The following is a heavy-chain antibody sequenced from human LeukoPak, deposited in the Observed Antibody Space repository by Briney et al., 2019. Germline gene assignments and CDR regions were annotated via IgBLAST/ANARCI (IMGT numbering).Heavy chain of an antibody. CDR2: IYWDDDK. CDR3: AHSMRVVTANDAFDI. D-gene: IGHD2-21*02. Sequence: SGPTLVKPTQTLTLTCTFSGFSLSTSGVGVGWIRQPPGKALERLALIYWDDDKRYSPSLKSRLTITKDTSKKQVVLTMTNMDPVDTATYYCAHSMRVVTANDAFDIWGQGTMVTVSS. V-gene: IGHV2-5*02. CDR1: GFSLSTSGVG. J-gene: IGHJ3*02.